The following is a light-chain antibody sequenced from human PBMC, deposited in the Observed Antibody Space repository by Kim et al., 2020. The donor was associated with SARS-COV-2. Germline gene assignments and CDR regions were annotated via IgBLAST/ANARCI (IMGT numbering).Light chain of an antibody. Sequence: ALGQTVMFTCQGDCLKRDYASWYQQKPGQAPVLVIYGKNNRASGIPDRLSGSSSGKTASLTIAGAQAEDEADYYCHSRDSSGNDLVFGGGTPLTV. CDR2: GKN. V-gene: IGLV3-19*01. J-gene: IGLJ2*01. CDR1: CLKRDY. CDR3: HSRDSSGNDLV.